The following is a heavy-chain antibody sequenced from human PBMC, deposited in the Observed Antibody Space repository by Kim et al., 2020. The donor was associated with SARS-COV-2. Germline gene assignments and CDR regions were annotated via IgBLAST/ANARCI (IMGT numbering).Heavy chain of an antibody. CDR3: ARENYDILTGYYYFDY. V-gene: IGHV1-8*01. Sequence: KFQGRVTMTRNTSISTAYMELSSLRSEDTAVYYCARENYDILTGYYYFDYWGQGTLVTVSS. D-gene: IGHD3-9*01. J-gene: IGHJ4*02.